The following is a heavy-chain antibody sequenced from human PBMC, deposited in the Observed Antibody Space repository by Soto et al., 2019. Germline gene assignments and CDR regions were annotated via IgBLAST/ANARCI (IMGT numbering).Heavy chain of an antibody. CDR1: GYTFTDYY. CDR3: ARGALTVANWFDP. CDR2: INPNNGVT. V-gene: IGHV1-2*02. J-gene: IGHJ5*02. Sequence: ASVKVSCKASGYTFTDYYMNWVRQAPGQGLEWMGWINPNNGVTNYAQKFQGRVTMTRDTSISTAYMDLSRLRSDDTALYYCARGALTVANWFDPWGQGTQVPVSS. D-gene: IGHD6-19*01.